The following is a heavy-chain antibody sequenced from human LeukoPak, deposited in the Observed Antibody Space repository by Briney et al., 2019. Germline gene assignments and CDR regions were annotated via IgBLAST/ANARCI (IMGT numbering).Heavy chain of an antibody. Sequence: SETLSLTCAVSGFSISSGYYWGWIRQPPGKGLGWIGSMSHNRGTYYNSSLKSRVTISMDTSKNQFSLRLSSVTAADTAVYYCAGYYASGGSDDDYFGVDVWGKGTTVTVSS. D-gene: IGHD3-10*01. J-gene: IGHJ6*04. V-gene: IGHV4-38-2*01. CDR3: AGYYASGGSDDDYFGVDV. CDR2: MSHNRGT. CDR1: GFSISSGYY.